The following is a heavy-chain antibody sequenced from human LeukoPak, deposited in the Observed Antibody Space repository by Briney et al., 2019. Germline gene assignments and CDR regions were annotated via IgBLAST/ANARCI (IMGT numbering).Heavy chain of an antibody. CDR1: GFTFSSYA. J-gene: IGHJ3*02. CDR3: AKGCSGGSCYLGAFDI. V-gene: IGHV3-23*01. D-gene: IGHD2-15*01. CDR2: ISGSGGST. Sequence: GGSLRLSCAASGFTFSSYAMSGVRQAPGKGLEWVSAISGSGGSTYYADSVKGRFTISRDNSKNTLYLQMNSLRAEDTAVYYCAKGCSGGSCYLGAFDIWGQGTMVTVSS.